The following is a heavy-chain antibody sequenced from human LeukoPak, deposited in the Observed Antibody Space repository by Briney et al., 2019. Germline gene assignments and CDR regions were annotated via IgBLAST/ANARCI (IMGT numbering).Heavy chain of an antibody. Sequence: ASVKISCKVSGYTFTDYYMHWVQQAPGKELEWMGLVDPEDGETIYAEKFQGRVTITADTSTDTAYMELSSLRSEDTAVYYCATLNPDSTYYYYMDVWGKGTTVTVSS. J-gene: IGHJ6*03. CDR1: GYTFTDYY. V-gene: IGHV1-69-2*01. D-gene: IGHD2/OR15-2a*01. CDR3: ATLNPDSTYYYYMDV. CDR2: VDPEDGET.